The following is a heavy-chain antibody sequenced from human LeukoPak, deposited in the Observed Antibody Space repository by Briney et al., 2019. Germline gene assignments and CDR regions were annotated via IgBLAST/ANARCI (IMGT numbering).Heavy chain of an antibody. J-gene: IGHJ4*02. Sequence: PGGSLRLSCTVSGFTLSSYEMTWFRQAPGKGLEWVSSIGYGGGDSHYADSVKGRFTISRDNSKNSLYLQMNSLRAEDTALYHCARVGGYSYGGYYFDYWGQGTLVTVSS. CDR3: ARVGGYSYGGYYFDY. D-gene: IGHD5-18*01. CDR1: GFTLSSYE. V-gene: IGHV3-23*01. CDR2: IGYGGGDS.